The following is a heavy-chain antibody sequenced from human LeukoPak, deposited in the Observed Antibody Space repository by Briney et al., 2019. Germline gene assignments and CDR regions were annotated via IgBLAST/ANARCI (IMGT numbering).Heavy chain of an antibody. CDR3: ARENWYSDY. Sequence: ASVKVSCKASGYTFTHYRLHWVRQAHGQGLEWMGWVNPDSGATNYQQNFQGRVTMTRDTSISTVYMELSRLRSDDTDVYYCARENWYSDYWGQGTLVTVSS. CDR2: VNPDSGAT. D-gene: IGHD1-1*01. V-gene: IGHV1-2*02. J-gene: IGHJ4*02. CDR1: GYTFTHYR.